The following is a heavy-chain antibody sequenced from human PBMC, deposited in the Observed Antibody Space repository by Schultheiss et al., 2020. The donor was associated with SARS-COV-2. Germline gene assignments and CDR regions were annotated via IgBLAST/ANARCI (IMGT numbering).Heavy chain of an antibody. V-gene: IGHV3-72*01. CDR2: SGNKASRYIT. J-gene: IGHJ3*02. CDR3: TRGYSGVSVYAFDI. CDR1: GFTVSSNY. Sequence: GESLKISCAASGFTVSSNYMSWVRQAPGKGLEWVGRSGNKASRYITEYAASVTGRFSISRDDSRNSLYLQMNGLQTEDTALYYCTRGYSGVSVYAFDIWGQGTMVTVSS. D-gene: IGHD1-26*01.